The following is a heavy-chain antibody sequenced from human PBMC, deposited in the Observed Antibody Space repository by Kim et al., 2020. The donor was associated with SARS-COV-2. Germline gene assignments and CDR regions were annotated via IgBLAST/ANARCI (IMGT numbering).Heavy chain of an antibody. J-gene: IGHJ5*01. Sequence: FYAHSVKGRVSTSRENSKNTGYLQMGSVRAEDTAVYYCARVFPRSGSYDSWGQGILVTVSS. CDR3: ARVFPRSGSYDS. D-gene: IGHD1-26*01. V-gene: IGHV3-64*01.